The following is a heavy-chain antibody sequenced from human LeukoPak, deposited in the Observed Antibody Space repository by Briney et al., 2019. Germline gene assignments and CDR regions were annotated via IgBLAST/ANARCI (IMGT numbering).Heavy chain of an antibody. Sequence: GGSLRLSCAASGFTFSSYSMNWVRQAPGKGLEWVSYISSSSSTIYYADSVKGRFTISRDNAKNSLYLQMNSLRAEDTAVYYCAREVAAIGYYFDYWGQGTLVTVSS. D-gene: IGHD2-15*01. CDR3: AREVAAIGYYFDY. V-gene: IGHV3-48*04. J-gene: IGHJ4*02. CDR1: GFTFSSYS. CDR2: ISSSSSTI.